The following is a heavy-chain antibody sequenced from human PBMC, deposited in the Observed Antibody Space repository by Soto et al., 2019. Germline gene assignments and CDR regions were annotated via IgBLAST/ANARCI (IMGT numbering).Heavy chain of an antibody. V-gene: IGHV3-33*01. Sequence: QVQLVESGGGVVQPGTSLRLSCAASRLTFSAHDMHWVRQAPGKGLEWVALIWCDGSRGFYADSVKGRFTISRDNFKNTLYLQRNSLGAEDTAVYYCAGEPKGGAYDMDVWGQGTTVTVSS. D-gene: IGHD3-16*01. CDR1: RLTFSAHD. CDR2: IWCDGSRG. J-gene: IGHJ6*02. CDR3: AGEPKGGAYDMDV.